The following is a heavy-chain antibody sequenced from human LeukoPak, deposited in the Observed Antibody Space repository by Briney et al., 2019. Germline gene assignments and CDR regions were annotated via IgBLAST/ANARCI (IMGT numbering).Heavy chain of an antibody. CDR1: GCSIRSHY. CDR3: ARVRTLNSALFDI. V-gene: IGHV4-59*11. Sequence: SETLSLTCTVSGCSIRSHYWSWIRQPPGKGLEWIGYIYYSGSTNYNPSLKSRVTISVDTSKNQFSLKLSSVTAADTAVYYCARVRTLNSALFDIWGQGTMVTVSS. D-gene: IGHD3-16*01. CDR2: IYYSGST. J-gene: IGHJ3*02.